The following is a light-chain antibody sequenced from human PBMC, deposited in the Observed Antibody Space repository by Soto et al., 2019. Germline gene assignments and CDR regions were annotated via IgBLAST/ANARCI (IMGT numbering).Light chain of an antibody. CDR3: SSYTDSSTVV. CDR2: DVS. Sequence: QSALTQPASVSGSRGQSITISCTGTSSDVGGYHYVSWYQQHPGKAPKLIISDVSNRPSGVSYRFSGSKSGNTASLTISGLQADDEADCYCSSYTDSSTVVFGGGTQLTVL. J-gene: IGLJ3*02. CDR1: SSDVGGYHY. V-gene: IGLV2-14*03.